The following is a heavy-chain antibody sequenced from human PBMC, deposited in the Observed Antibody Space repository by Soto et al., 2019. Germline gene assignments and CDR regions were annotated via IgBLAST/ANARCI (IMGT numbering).Heavy chain of an antibody. D-gene: IGHD3-10*01. Sequence: GGSLRLSCAASGFTFSSYSMNWVRQAPGKGLEWVSSISSSSSYIYYADSVKGRFTISRDNAKNSLYLQMNSLRAEDTAVYYCARVDSGGYYYGMDVWGQGTTVTVSS. V-gene: IGHV3-21*01. CDR3: ARVDSGGYYYGMDV. CDR1: GFTFSSYS. CDR2: ISSSSSYI. J-gene: IGHJ6*02.